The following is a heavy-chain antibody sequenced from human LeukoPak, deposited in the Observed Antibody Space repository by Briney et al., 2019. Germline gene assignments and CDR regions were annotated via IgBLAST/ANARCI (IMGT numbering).Heavy chain of an antibody. CDR3: ARDFSVERWLQLGPWAFDI. V-gene: IGHV3-7*01. CDR1: GFTFSSDW. D-gene: IGHD5-24*01. CDR2: IKQDGSEK. Sequence: GGSLRLSCAASGFTFSSDWMSWVRQAPGKGLEWVANIKQDGSEKYYVESVKGRFTISRDNAKNSLYLQMNSLRAEDTAVYYCARDFSVERWLQLGPWAFDIWGQGTMVTVSS. J-gene: IGHJ3*02.